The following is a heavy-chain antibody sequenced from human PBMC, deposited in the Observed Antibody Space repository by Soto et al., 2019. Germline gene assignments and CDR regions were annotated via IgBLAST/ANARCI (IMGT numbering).Heavy chain of an antibody. CDR3: AVYSSSDNWFDP. D-gene: IGHD6-6*01. V-gene: IGHV4-31*03. CDR2: IYYSGST. J-gene: IGHJ5*02. Sequence: PSETLSLTCTVSGGSISSGGYYWSWIRQHPGKGLEWIGYIYYSGSTYYNPSLKSRVTISVDTSKNQFSLKLSSVTAADTAVYYCAVYSSSDNWFDPWGQGTLVTVSS. CDR1: GGSISSGGYY.